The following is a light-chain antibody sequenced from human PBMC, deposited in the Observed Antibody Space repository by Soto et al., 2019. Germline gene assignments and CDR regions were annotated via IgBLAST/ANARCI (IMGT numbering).Light chain of an antibody. Sequence: PGERATLSCRASENVRTFVDWYQQKPGQAPRLLIYSASTRASGIPDRFSGSGSGTEFTLTISSLQSEDFAFFYCQQYDGWPRTCGQGTKGDIK. CDR1: ENVRTF. J-gene: IGKJ1*01. CDR3: QQYDGWPRT. CDR2: SAS. V-gene: IGKV3-15*01.